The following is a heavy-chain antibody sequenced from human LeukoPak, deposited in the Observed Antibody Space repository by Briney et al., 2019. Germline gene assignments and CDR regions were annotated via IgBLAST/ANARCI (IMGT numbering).Heavy chain of an antibody. V-gene: IGHV4-59*01. J-gene: IGHJ4*02. D-gene: IGHD7-27*01. Sequence: SETLSLTCTVSGGSISSYYWSWIRQPPGKGLEWIGYIYYSGSTNYNPFFKSRVTISVDTSKNQFSLKLSSVTAADTAVYYCARDNWGRFDYWGQGTLVTVSS. CDR1: GGSISSYY. CDR3: ARDNWGRFDY. CDR2: IYYSGST.